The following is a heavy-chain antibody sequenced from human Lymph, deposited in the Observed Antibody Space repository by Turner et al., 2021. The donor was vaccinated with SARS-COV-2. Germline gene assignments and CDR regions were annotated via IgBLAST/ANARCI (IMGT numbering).Heavy chain of an antibody. Sequence: QVQLVRSGAEVKKPGSSVKVSCKVSGGTFSSYAISWVRQAPGQGLEWMGGIIPMFGTANYAQKFQGRVTITADESTNTAYMELSSLRSEDTAVYYCVRDTAVAGTLGAFDIWGQGTMVTVSS. CDR1: GGTFSSYA. J-gene: IGHJ3*02. CDR2: IIPMFGTA. CDR3: VRDTAVAGTLGAFDI. D-gene: IGHD6-19*01. V-gene: IGHV1-69*01.